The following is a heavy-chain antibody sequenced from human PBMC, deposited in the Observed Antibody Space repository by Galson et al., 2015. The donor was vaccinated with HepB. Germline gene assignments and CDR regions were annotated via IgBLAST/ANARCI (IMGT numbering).Heavy chain of an antibody. V-gene: IGHV3-21*01. D-gene: IGHD6-13*01. Sequence: SLRLSCAASGFTFSSYSMNWVRQAPGKGLEWVSSISGSSSYIFYADSLKGRFTISRDNAKNSLYLQMNSLRAEDTAVYYCARDSGDYTSSWYYYYGMDVWGQGTTVTVSS. CDR1: GFTFSSYS. CDR3: ARDSGDYTSSWYYYYGMDV. CDR2: ISGSSSYI. J-gene: IGHJ6*02.